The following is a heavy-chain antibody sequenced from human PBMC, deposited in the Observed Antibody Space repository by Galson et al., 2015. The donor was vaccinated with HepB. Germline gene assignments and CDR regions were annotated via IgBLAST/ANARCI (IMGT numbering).Heavy chain of an antibody. CDR2: IIPIFGTA. CDR1: GGTFSTNA. CDR3: ARDLTIDSSLSDSYYYGMDV. D-gene: IGHD3-22*01. V-gene: IGHV1-69*06. Sequence: SVNVSCKASGGTFSTNAISWVRQAPGQGLEWMGGIIPIFGTANYAQKFQGRVTITADKSTSTAYMELSSLRSEDTAVYYCARDLTIDSSLSDSYYYGMDVWGQGTTVTVSS. J-gene: IGHJ6*02.